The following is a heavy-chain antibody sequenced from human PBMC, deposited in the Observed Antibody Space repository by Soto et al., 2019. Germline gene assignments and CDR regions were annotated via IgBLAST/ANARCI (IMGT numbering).Heavy chain of an antibody. J-gene: IGHJ6*02. Sequence: GESLKISCKGSGYSFTSYWISWVRQMPGEGLEWMGGIDPSGSYTNYSPSFQGPVTISADTSISTAYLQWSSLKASDTAMYYCARKGSSWPNIYGMDVWGQGTTVTVS. CDR3: ARKGSSWPNIYGMDV. CDR1: GYSFTSYW. D-gene: IGHD6-13*01. CDR2: IDPSGSYT. V-gene: IGHV5-10-1*01.